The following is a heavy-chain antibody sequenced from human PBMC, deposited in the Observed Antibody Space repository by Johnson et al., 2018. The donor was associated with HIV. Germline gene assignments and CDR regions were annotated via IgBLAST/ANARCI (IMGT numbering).Heavy chain of an antibody. CDR1: GFTFSDCY. Sequence: VQLVESGGGLVQPGGSLRLSCAASGFTFSDCYMRWIRQAPGKGLEWVSVIYSGGSTYYADSVKGRFTISRDNSKNTLYLHMNSLRAEDTAVYYCAKRPYRIAAAGPDAFDIWGQGTMVTVSS. CDR3: AKRPYRIAAAGPDAFDI. CDR2: IYSGGST. D-gene: IGHD6-13*01. J-gene: IGHJ3*02. V-gene: IGHV3-66*04.